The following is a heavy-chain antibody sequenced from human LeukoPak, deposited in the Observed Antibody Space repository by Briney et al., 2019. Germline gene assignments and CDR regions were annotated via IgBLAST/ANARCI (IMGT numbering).Heavy chain of an antibody. CDR1: GGSMTTRNYY. D-gene: IGHD4-23*01. Sequence: SETLSLTCAVSGGSMTTRNYYWGWIRQPPGKGLEWIGHKYYSGSTYYNPSLKSRVSISVDTSKNQFSLKLSSVTAADTAMYYCAREVADYGGYYYYHYMDVWGKGTTVTISS. CDR3: AREVADYGGYYYYHYMDV. V-gene: IGHV4-39*07. CDR2: KYYSGST. J-gene: IGHJ6*03.